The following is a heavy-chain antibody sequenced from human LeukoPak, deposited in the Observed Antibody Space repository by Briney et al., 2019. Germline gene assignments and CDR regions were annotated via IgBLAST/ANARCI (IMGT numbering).Heavy chain of an antibody. J-gene: IGHJ3*02. V-gene: IGHV3-23*01. CDR2: VGGSGVST. CDR3: AKAFYYDSSGRDAFDI. CDR1: GFSFSGYA. Sequence: GGSLRLSCAASGFSFSGYAMSWVRQAPGKGLEWVSAVGGSGVSTYYADSVKGRFTVSRDNSKNTLSPQMNSLRAEDTALYYCAKAFYYDSSGRDAFDIWGQGTMVTVSS. D-gene: IGHD3-22*01.